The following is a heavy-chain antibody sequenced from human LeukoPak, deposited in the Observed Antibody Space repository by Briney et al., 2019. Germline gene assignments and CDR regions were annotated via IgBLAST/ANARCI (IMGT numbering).Heavy chain of an antibody. CDR1: GGSFSGYY. J-gene: IGHJ4*02. CDR3: ARGRGGGSSWYADYYFDY. D-gene: IGHD6-13*01. V-gene: IGHV4-34*01. Sequence: SETLSLTCAVYGGSFSGYYWSWIRQPPGKGLEWIGEINHSGSTNYNPSLKSRLTISVDSSKNQFSLKLSSVTAADTAVYYCARGRGGGSSWYADYYFDYWGQGTLVTVSS. CDR2: INHSGST.